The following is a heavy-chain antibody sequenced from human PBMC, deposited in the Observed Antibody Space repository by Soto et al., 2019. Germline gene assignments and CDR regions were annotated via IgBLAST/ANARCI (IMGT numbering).Heavy chain of an antibody. Sequence: QVQLVQSGAEVKEPGASVRVSCKASGYTFVNFDISWVRQAAGQGLEWLGWMNPGSGQTGYASKFQGRVAMTRDASTGTSHLELSSLTSGDTAVYFCARATLIIGRITNLGEASPGIVEYWGQGTPVSVSP. V-gene: IGHV1-8*01. CDR3: ARATLIIGRITNLGEASPGIVEY. J-gene: IGHJ4*02. CDR1: GYTFVNFD. CDR2: MNPGSGQT. D-gene: IGHD3-16*01.